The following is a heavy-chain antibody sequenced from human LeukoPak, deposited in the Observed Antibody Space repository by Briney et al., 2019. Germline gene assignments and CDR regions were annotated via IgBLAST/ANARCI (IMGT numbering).Heavy chain of an antibody. CDR1: GFAFDDYG. V-gene: IGHV3-48*03. CDR3: ARPLRDYGDYVFYY. J-gene: IGHJ4*02. Sequence: PGGSLRLSCAASGFAFDDYGMNWVRQAPGKGLEWVSYISSSGSTIYYADFVKGRFTISRDNAKNSLYLQMNSLRAEDTAVYYCARPLRDYGDYVFYYWGQGTLVTVSS. CDR2: ISSSGSTI. D-gene: IGHD4-17*01.